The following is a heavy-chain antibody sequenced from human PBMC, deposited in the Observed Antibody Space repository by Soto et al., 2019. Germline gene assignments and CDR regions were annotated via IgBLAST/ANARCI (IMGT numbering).Heavy chain of an antibody. D-gene: IGHD2-2*01. CDR3: ARVVPAAMSGFVDAFDI. CDR1: GYTFTSYY. Sequence: ASVKVSCKTSGYTFTSYYMHWVRQAPGQGLEWMGIINPSGGSTSYAQKFQGRVTMTRDTSTSTVYMELSSLRSEDTAVYYCARVVPAAMSGFVDAFDIWGQGTMVTVSS. V-gene: IGHV1-46*01. CDR2: INPSGGST. J-gene: IGHJ3*02.